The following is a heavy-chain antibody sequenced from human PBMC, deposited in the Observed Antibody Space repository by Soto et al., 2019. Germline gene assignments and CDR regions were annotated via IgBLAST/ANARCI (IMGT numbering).Heavy chain of an antibody. J-gene: IGHJ4*02. Sequence: PSETLSLTCTVSGGSISSGGYYWSWIRQPPGKGLEWIGEINHSGSTNYNPSLKSRVTISVDTSKNQFSLKLSSVTAADTAVYYCARVRLRTAAGLKYFDYWGQGTLVTVSS. CDR2: INHSGST. V-gene: IGHV4-39*07. CDR1: GGSISSGGYY. D-gene: IGHD6-13*01. CDR3: ARVRLRTAAGLKYFDY.